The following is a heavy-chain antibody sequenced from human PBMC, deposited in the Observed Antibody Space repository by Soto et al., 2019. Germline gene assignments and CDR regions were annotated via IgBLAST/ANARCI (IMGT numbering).Heavy chain of an antibody. D-gene: IGHD3-22*01. Sequence: SVKVSCKASGYTFTSYGISWVRQAPGQGLEWMGWISAYNGNTNYAQKLQGRDTMTTDTSTSTAYMELRSLRSDDTAVYYCARDHTGYYDSSGYYFLDYWGQGTMVTVSS. CDR3: ARDHTGYYDSSGYYFLDY. CDR2: ISAYNGNT. CDR1: GYTFTSYG. V-gene: IGHV1-18*04. J-gene: IGHJ4*02.